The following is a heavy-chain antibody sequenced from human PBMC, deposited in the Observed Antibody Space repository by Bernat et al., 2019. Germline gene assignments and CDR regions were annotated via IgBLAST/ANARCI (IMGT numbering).Heavy chain of an antibody. D-gene: IGHD6-13*01. V-gene: IGHV5-10-1*01. J-gene: IGHJ4*02. CDR2: IDPSDSYT. Sequence: VQLVQSGAEVKKPGESLRISCKASEYSFTTYWITWVRQMPGKGLQWMGRIDPSDSYTNYSPSFQGHVTISADKSISTAFLQWSSLKASDTAMYYCARHLRGSSSWYDYWGQGTLVTVSS. CDR3: ARHLRGSSSWYDY. CDR1: EYSFTTYW.